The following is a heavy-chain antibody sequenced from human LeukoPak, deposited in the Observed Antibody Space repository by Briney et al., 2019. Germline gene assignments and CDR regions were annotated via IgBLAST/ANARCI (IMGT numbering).Heavy chain of an antibody. Sequence: SETLSLTCAVYGGSFSGYYWGWIRQPPGKGLEWIGNIYPTGSTYYNPSLKSRVTISVDTSKNQFSLKVSSVSAADTAVYYCARAYSSSWYWNWFDPWGQGTLVTVSS. D-gene: IGHD6-13*01. CDR3: ARAYSSSWYWNWFDP. CDR1: GGSFSGYY. V-gene: IGHV4-34*01. J-gene: IGHJ5*02. CDR2: IYPTGST.